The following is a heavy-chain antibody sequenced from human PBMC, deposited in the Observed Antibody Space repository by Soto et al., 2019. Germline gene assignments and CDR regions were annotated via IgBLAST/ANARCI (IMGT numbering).Heavy chain of an antibody. Sequence: SETLSLTCTVSGGSISSYYWSWIRQPPGKGLEWIGYIYYSGSTNYNPSLKSRVTISVDTSKNQFSLKLSSVTAADTAVYYCARGHPRVLSIAARRSRKNYFDYWGQGTLVTVSS. CDR1: GGSISSYY. J-gene: IGHJ4*02. D-gene: IGHD6-6*01. CDR3: ARGHPRVLSIAARRSRKNYFDY. CDR2: IYYSGST. V-gene: IGHV4-59*01.